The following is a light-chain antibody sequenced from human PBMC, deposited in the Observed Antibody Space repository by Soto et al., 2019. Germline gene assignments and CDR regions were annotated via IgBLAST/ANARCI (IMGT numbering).Light chain of an antibody. Sequence: QSALTQPASVSGSPGQSITISCTGTSSDVGAYNFVSWYQQHPGKVPKLMFFDVSSRPSGVSDRFSGSKSGNTASLTISGLQAEDEGDYYCRSYTSSSTHVFGSGTKLTVL. CDR1: SSDVGAYNF. CDR3: RSYTSSSTHV. V-gene: IGLV2-14*03. CDR2: DVS. J-gene: IGLJ1*01.